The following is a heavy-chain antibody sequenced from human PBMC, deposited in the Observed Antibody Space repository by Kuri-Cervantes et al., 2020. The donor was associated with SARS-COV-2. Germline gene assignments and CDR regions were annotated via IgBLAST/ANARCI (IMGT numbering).Heavy chain of an antibody. V-gene: IGHV3-30*04. CDR1: GFTFNTCA. D-gene: IGHD2-21*01. Sequence: GGSLRLSCAASGFTFNTCAMHWVRQALGKGLEWVTMISSDGRNKNYADSVKGRFTISRDNSKSTLYLQINSLRTEDTAIFYCARARVGVLDFWGQGALVTVSS. CDR3: ARARVGVLDF. CDR2: ISSDGRNK. J-gene: IGHJ4*02.